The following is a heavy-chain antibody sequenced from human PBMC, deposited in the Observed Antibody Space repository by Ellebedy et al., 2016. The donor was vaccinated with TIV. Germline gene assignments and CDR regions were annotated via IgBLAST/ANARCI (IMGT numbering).Heavy chain of an antibody. V-gene: IGHV4-34*01. J-gene: IGHJ4*02. CDR1: GGSFSGFY. Sequence: GSLRLXCAVYGGSFSGFYWSWIRQPPGKGLEWIGEINHSGSTNYNPSLKSRVTISVDTSKNQFSLNMNSVTAADTAVYYCAREIAARGVVDYWGQGTLVTVSS. CDR3: AREIAARGVVDY. CDR2: INHSGST. D-gene: IGHD6-6*01.